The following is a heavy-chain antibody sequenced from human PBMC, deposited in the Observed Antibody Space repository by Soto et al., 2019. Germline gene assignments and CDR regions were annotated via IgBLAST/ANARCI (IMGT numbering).Heavy chain of an antibody. CDR1: GFTCSNYG. CDR3: ARQRIAAAGTSYFDY. CDR2: IWYDGSNN. V-gene: IGHV3-33*01. J-gene: IGHJ4*02. Sequence: QVQLVESGGGGVRPGRSLRLSCAASGFTCSNYGMHWVRQAPGKGLEWVAAIWYDGSNNYYADSGKCRFTISRDISKNTLYLQMTSLRDEDTAVYYGARQRIAAAGTSYFDYWGQGTLVTVSS. D-gene: IGHD6-13*01.